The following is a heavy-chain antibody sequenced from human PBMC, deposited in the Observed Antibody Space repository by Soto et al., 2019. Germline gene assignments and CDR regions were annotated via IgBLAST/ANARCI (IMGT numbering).Heavy chain of an antibody. Sequence: QVQLVQSGAEVKKPGSSVKVSCKASGGTFSSYAISWVRQAPGQGLEWMGGIIPIFGTANYAQKFQGRVTIAADECTRTAYMELSSLRSEDTVVYYGARLLSGYSYGLSYYDCGMDVWGQGTTGTVSS. CDR3: ARLLSGYSYGLSYYDCGMDV. CDR2: IIPIFGTA. D-gene: IGHD5-18*01. CDR1: GGTFSSYA. J-gene: IGHJ6*02. V-gene: IGHV1-69*12.